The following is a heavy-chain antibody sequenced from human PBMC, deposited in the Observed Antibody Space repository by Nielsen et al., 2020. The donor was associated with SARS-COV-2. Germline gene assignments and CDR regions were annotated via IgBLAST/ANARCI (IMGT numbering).Heavy chain of an antibody. D-gene: IGHD7-27*01. CDR3: ARGSNWGGDY. Sequence: GESLKISCAASGFTFSSYGMHWVRQAPGKGLEWVAVIWYDGSNKYYADSVKGRFTISRDNSKNTLYLQMNSLRAEDTAKYYCARGSNWGGDYWGQGTLVTVSS. J-gene: IGHJ4*02. CDR2: IWYDGSNK. V-gene: IGHV3-33*01. CDR1: GFTFSSYG.